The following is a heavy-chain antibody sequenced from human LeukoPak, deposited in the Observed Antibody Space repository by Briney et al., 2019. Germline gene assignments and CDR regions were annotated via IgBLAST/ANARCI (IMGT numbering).Heavy chain of an antibody. Sequence: SETLSLTCTVSGGSISSYYWSWIRQPPGKVLEWIGYIYYSGSTNYNPSLKSRVTISVDTSKNQFSLKLSSVTAADTAVYYCARDHLLELTGRYYYGMDVWGQGTTVTVSS. CDR1: GGSISSYY. CDR3: ARDHLLELTGRYYYGMDV. V-gene: IGHV4-59*01. J-gene: IGHJ6*02. CDR2: IYYSGST. D-gene: IGHD1-7*01.